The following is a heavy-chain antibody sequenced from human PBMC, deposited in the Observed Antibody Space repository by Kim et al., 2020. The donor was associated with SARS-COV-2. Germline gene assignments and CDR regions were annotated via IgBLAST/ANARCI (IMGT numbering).Heavy chain of an antibody. D-gene: IGHD2-2*01. J-gene: IGHJ4*02. V-gene: IGHV1-58*01. Sequence: NNEQKFQERVTITRDMSTSTAYMELSSLRSEDTAVYYCAALVPRSRNFDYWGQGTLVTVSS. CDR3: AALVPRSRNFDY.